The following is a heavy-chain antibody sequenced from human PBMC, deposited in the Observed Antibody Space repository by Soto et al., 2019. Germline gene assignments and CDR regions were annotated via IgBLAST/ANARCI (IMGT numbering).Heavy chain of an antibody. V-gene: IGHV3-23*01. J-gene: IGHJ4*02. CDR1: GFTFSGYA. CDR2: LTSGGETT. Sequence: PGGSLRLSCAASGFTFSGYAMTWVRQAPGKGLEWVSALTSGGETTYHIDSVKGRFTISRDNAKNTLYLQMNSLTGADTAVYYFSKDPPVCGNDQDLDYWGQGTLVTVSS. CDR3: SKDPPVCGNDQDLDY. D-gene: IGHD1-1*01.